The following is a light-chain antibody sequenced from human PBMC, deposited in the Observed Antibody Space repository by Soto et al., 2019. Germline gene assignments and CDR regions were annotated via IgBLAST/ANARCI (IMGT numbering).Light chain of an antibody. CDR1: QDISSW. CDR3: QQTNSFPRT. Sequence: DIQMTQSPSSVSASVGDRVTITCRAGQDISSWLAWYQQKPGKAPKLLIYGASGLQSGVPSRFSGGGSGTDFTLTINNLQPEDFATYHCQQTNSFPRTFGQGTKVEIK. J-gene: IGKJ1*01. CDR2: GAS. V-gene: IGKV1-12*01.